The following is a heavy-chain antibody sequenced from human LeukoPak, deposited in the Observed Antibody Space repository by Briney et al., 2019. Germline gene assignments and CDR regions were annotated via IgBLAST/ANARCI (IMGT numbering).Heavy chain of an antibody. CDR3: ARDLGQYYDTSDNWFDP. Sequence: PGGSLRLSCAASGFTFSTYWMTWVRLAPGKGLEWVANIKEDGSLKYYVDSVKGRFTISRDNAKNTLNLQMNSLRAEDTAVYYCARDLGQYYDTSDNWFDPWGQGTLVTVSS. V-gene: IGHV3-7*01. CDR2: IKEDGSLK. D-gene: IGHD3-22*01. CDR1: GFTFSTYW. J-gene: IGHJ5*02.